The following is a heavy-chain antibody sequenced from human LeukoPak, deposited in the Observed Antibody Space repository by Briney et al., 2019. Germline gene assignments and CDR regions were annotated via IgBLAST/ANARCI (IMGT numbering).Heavy chain of an antibody. J-gene: IGHJ4*02. CDR1: GGSVSSGSYY. CDR3: ARSEYYYDSSGYYS. V-gene: IGHV4-61*01. D-gene: IGHD3-22*01. Sequence: SETLSLTCIVSGGSVSSGSYYWSWIRQPPGKGLEWIAYIYYSGSTNYNPSLTSRVTISVDTSKNQFSLKLSSVTAADTAVYYCARSEYYYDSSGYYSWGQGTLVTVSS. CDR2: IYYSGST.